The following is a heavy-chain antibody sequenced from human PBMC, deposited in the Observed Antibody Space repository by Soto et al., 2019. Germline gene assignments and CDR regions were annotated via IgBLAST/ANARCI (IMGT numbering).Heavy chain of an antibody. V-gene: IGHV1-69*13. Sequence: ASVKVSCKASGGTFSSYAISWVRQAPGQGLEWMGGIIPIFGTANYAQKFQGRVTITADESTSTAYMELSSLRSEDTAVYYCARDDGSGDFYSSGTPRLDVRGQGTTVTISS. CDR2: IIPIFGTA. CDR3: ARDDGSGDFYSSGTPRLDV. J-gene: IGHJ6*02. D-gene: IGHD6-19*01. CDR1: GGTFSSYA.